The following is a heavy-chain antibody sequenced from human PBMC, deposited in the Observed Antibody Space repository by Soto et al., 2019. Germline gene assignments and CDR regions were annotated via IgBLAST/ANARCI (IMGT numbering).Heavy chain of an antibody. D-gene: IGHD4-4*01. V-gene: IGHV1-69*12. CDR2: IIPIFGTA. Sequence: QVQLVQSGAEVKKPGSSVKVSCKASGGTFSSYAISWVRQAPGQGLEWMGVIIPIFGTANYAQKFQGRVTITAPESTSTANRELSSLRSEDTAVYYCARSVAKYYYYGMDVWGQGTTVTVSS. J-gene: IGHJ6*02. CDR1: GGTFSSYA. CDR3: ARSVAKYYYYGMDV.